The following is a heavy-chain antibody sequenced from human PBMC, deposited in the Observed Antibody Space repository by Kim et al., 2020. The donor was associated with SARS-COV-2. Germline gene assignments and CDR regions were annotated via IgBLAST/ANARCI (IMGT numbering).Heavy chain of an antibody. CDR3: ATVEWGPTGYSSSWYYFDY. CDR1: GYTLTELS. J-gene: IGHJ4*02. V-gene: IGHV1-24*01. Sequence: ASVKVSCKVSGYTLTELSMHWVRQAPGKGLEWMGGFDPEDGETIYAQKFQGRVTMTEDTSTDTAYMELSSLRSEDTAVYYCATVEWGPTGYSSSWYYFDYWGQGTLVTVSS. D-gene: IGHD6-13*01. CDR2: FDPEDGET.